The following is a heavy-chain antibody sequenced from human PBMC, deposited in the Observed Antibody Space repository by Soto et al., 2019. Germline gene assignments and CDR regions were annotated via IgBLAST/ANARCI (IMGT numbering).Heavy chain of an antibody. J-gene: IGHJ4*02. CDR3: ARHGSN. CDR2: IYYSGIT. Sequence: SETLCVNCIFSVVSISNSSYYWGWIRRPPGKGLEWIGTIYYSGITYYNPSLKSRVTISVETSKNQFSLKLTSVTAADTAVYYCARHGSNWGQGTMVTVSS. CDR1: VVSISNSSYY. V-gene: IGHV4-39*01.